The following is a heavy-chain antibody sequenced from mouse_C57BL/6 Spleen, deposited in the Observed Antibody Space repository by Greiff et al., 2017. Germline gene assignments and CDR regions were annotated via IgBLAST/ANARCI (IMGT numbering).Heavy chain of an antibody. CDR1: GYTFTSYW. CDR2: IHPNSGST. CDR3: ARFGGSSSWFAY. V-gene: IGHV1-64*01. D-gene: IGHD1-1*01. J-gene: IGHJ3*01. Sequence: QVQLKQPGAELVKPGASVKLSCKASGYTFTSYWMPWVKQRPGQGLEWIGMIHPNSGSTNYNEKFKSKATLTVDKSSSTAYMQLSSLTSEDSAVYYCARFGGSSSWFAYWGQGTLVTVSA.